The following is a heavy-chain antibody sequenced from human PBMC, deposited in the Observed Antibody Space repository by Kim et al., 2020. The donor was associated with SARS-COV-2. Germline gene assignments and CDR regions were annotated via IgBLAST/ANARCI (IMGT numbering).Heavy chain of an antibody. Sequence: THYTPPLKCRVTIHVDTSKNQFSLKLSSVTAADTAVYYCASGEYFDPLDYWGQGTLVTVSS. D-gene: IGHD3-9*01. CDR2: T. J-gene: IGHJ4*02. V-gene: IGHV4-39*01. CDR3: ASGEYFDPLDY.